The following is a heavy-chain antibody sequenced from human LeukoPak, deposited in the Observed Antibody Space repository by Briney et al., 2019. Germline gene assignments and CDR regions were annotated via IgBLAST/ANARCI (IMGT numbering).Heavy chain of an antibody. V-gene: IGHV3-23*01. CDR2: VSGGGDGT. CDR3: AKDLFGPGTYFDY. J-gene: IGHJ4*02. CDR1: GFTFNTYA. D-gene: IGHD3-10*01. Sequence: GGSLRLSCAASGFTFNTYAMSWVRQAPGKGLEWVSTVSGGGDGTHYADSVKGRFTVSRDNSKSTVYPQMDNLRAEDAAVYYCAKDLFGPGTYFDYWGQGALVTVSS.